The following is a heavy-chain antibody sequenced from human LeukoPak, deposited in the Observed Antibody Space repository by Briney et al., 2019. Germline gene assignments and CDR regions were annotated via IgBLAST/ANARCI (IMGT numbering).Heavy chain of an antibody. CDR2: IYSDGRT. J-gene: IGHJ4*02. V-gene: IGHV3-53*01. Sequence: GGSLRLSCAASGFTVSSNYMSWVRQAPGKGLEWVSVIYSDGRTYYADSVKGRFTISRDNSKNTLYLQMNSLRAEDTAVYYCAKGVAIVGASNFDYWGQGTLVTVSS. D-gene: IGHD1-26*01. CDR3: AKGVAIVGASNFDY. CDR1: GFTVSSNY.